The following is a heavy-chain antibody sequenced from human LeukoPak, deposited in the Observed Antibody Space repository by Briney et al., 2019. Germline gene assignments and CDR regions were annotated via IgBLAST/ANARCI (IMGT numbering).Heavy chain of an antibody. D-gene: IGHD6-19*01. J-gene: IGHJ4*02. Sequence: KTSETLSLTCTVSGGSMSPYHWGWIRQPPGKGLEWTGYIYYSGSTTYNPSPNSRVTISVDTSKNQFSLRLSAVTAADTAIYYGGRAVSGRFDYWGQGTLVTVSS. CDR2: IYYSGST. CDR3: GRAVSGRFDY. V-gene: IGHV4-59*08. CDR1: GGSMSPYH.